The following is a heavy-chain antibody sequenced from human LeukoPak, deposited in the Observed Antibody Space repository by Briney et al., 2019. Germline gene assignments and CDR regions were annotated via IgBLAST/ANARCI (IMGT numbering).Heavy chain of an antibody. Sequence: GRALRLSCAASGFTFSSYGMHWVRQAPGKGLEWVAVIWYDGSNKYYADSVKGRFTISRDNSKNTLYLQMNSLRAEDTAVYYCARDLEYSSGWYRAIGYWGQGTLVTVSS. CDR2: IWYDGSNK. CDR1: GFTFSSYG. D-gene: IGHD6-19*01. V-gene: IGHV3-33*01. CDR3: ARDLEYSSGWYRAIGY. J-gene: IGHJ4*02.